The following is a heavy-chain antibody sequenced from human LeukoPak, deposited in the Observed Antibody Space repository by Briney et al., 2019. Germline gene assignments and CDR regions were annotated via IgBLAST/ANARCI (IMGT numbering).Heavy chain of an antibody. D-gene: IGHD4-23*01. CDR3: SRTDGSKGGAIDY. V-gene: IGHV3-48*03. J-gene: IGHJ4*02. Sequence: GGSLRLSCAASGFTFSSSEMNWVRQAPGKGLEWVSYISSSGATIYYADSVKGRFTISRDNGKNSLYLQMNSLRAEDTAAYYCSRTDGSKGGAIDYWGQGTLVTVSS. CDR1: GFTFSSSE. CDR2: ISSSGATI.